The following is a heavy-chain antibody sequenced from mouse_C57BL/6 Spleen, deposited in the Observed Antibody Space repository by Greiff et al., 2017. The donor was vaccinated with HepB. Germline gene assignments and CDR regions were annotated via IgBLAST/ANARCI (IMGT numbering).Heavy chain of an antibody. Sequence: QVQLQQSGPELVKPGASVKLSCKASGYAFSSSWMTWVKQRPGKGLEWIGRIYPGDGDTNYNGKFKGQATLTADKSSSTAYMQLSSLTSEDSAVYFCAGAGDSSARYAMDDWGQGTSVTVAS. CDR1: GYAFSSSW. CDR3: AGAGDSSARYAMDD. CDR2: IYPGDGDT. V-gene: IGHV1-82*01. J-gene: IGHJ4*01. D-gene: IGHD3-2*02.